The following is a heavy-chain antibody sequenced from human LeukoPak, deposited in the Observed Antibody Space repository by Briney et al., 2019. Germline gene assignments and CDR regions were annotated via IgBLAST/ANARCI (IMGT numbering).Heavy chain of an antibody. Sequence: SETLSLTCAVSGGSINSDDYSWSWIRQPPGKGLEWIGYIYHSGSTYYNPSLKSRVTISVDRSRNQFSLRLNSVTAADTAVYYCARVVSNYYFDYWGQGTLVTVSS. D-gene: IGHD4-11*01. CDR1: GGSINSDDYS. J-gene: IGHJ4*02. V-gene: IGHV4-30-2*01. CDR2: IYHSGST. CDR3: ARVVSNYYFDY.